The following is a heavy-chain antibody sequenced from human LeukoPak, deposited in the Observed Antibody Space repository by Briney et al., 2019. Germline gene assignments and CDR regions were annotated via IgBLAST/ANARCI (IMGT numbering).Heavy chain of an antibody. J-gene: IGHJ3*02. CDR1: GFTFSSYS. Sequence: GGSLRLSCAASGFTFSSYSMNWVRQAPGKGLEWVSSISSSSSSYIYYADSVKGRFAISRDNAKNSLYLQMNSLRAEDTAVYYCARETPPTVVRGVHAFDIWGQGTMVTVSS. V-gene: IGHV3-21*01. CDR2: ISSSSSSYI. D-gene: IGHD3-10*01. CDR3: ARETPPTVVRGVHAFDI.